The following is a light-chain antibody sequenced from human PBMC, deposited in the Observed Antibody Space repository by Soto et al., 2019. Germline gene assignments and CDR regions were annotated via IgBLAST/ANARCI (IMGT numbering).Light chain of an antibody. Sequence: QSALTQPASVSGSPGQSITISCTGTSNDIGDSNYVSWHQQHPGKAPKVLIHEVNYRPSGVSNRFSGSKSGSTASLTISGLQAEDEADYYCDAYTTRNTRVFGTGTKLTVL. CDR3: DAYTTRNTRV. CDR2: EVN. J-gene: IGLJ1*01. V-gene: IGLV2-14*01. CDR1: SNDIGDSNY.